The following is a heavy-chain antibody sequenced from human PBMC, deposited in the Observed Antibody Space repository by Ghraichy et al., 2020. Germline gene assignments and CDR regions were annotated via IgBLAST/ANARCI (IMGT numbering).Heavy chain of an antibody. Sequence: GGSLRLSCAASGFTFSSYAMSWVRQAPGKGLEWVSAISGSGGSTYYADSVKGRFTISRDNSKNTLYLQMNSLRAEDTAVYYCAKYPSSGWYRYYFDYWGQGTLVTVSS. J-gene: IGHJ4*02. D-gene: IGHD6-19*01. CDR3: AKYPSSGWYRYYFDY. V-gene: IGHV3-23*01. CDR1: GFTFSSYA. CDR2: ISGSGGST.